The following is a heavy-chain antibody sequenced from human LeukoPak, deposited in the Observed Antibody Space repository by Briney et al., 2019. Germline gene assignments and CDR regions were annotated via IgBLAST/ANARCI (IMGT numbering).Heavy chain of an antibody. CDR3: ARAEKPNWGNYYYYCMDV. CDR1: GYTFSSYG. Sequence: RASVKVSCKASGYTFSSYGISWGRQAPGQGLKSMGWISAYRGNTHYAQKFQGRVTMTTDTSTTTAYMELRGLRSDDTAVYYCARAEKPNWGNYYYYCMDVWGKGTTVTVSS. CDR2: ISAYRGNT. J-gene: IGHJ6*03. V-gene: IGHV1-18*01. D-gene: IGHD7-27*01.